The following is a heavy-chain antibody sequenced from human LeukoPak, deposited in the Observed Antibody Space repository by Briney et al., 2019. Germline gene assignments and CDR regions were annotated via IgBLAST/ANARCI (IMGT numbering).Heavy chain of an antibody. V-gene: IGHV4-30-2*01. CDR2: IYYSGST. D-gene: IGHD6-19*01. J-gene: IGHJ5*02. CDR1: GGSISSGGYS. Sequence: NPSETLSLTCAVSGGSISSGGYSWSWIRQPPGKGLEWIGYIYYSGSTYYNPSLKSRVTISVDRSKNQFSLKLSSVTAADTAVYYCARAQWLPMNWFDPWGQGTLVTVSS. CDR3: ARAQWLPMNWFDP.